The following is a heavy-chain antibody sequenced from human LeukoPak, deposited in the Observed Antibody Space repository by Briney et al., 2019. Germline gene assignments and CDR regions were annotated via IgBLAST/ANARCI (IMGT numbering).Heavy chain of an antibody. D-gene: IGHD4-17*01. V-gene: IGHV3-21*01. J-gene: IGHJ6*02. CDR3: ARERPDDHGPKRGGLDV. CDR1: GFTFSSYS. CDR2: IGNSSSYI. Sequence: PGGSLRLSCAASGFTFSSYSMNWVRQAPGKGLEWVSTIGNSSSYIYYTDSVKGRFTISRDNAKNSLYLQMNSLRAEDTAVYYCARERPDDHGPKRGGLDVWGQGTTVTVSS.